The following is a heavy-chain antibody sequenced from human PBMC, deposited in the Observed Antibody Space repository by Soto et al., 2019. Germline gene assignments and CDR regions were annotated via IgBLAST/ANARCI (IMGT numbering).Heavy chain of an antibody. CDR1: GFTFSSYA. J-gene: IGHJ4*02. CDR2: ISYDGSNK. Sequence: PGGSLRLSCAASGFTFSSYAMHWVRQAPGKGLEWVAVISYDGSNKYYADSVKGRFTISRDNSKNTLYLQMNSLRAEDTAVYYCARERITMSSYYFDYWRQGTLVTVSS. V-gene: IGHV3-30-3*01. CDR3: ARERITMSSYYFDY. D-gene: IGHD3-10*02.